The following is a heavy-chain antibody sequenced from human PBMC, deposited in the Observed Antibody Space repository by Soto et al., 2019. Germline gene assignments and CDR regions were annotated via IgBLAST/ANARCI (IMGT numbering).Heavy chain of an antibody. J-gene: IGHJ3*02. CDR1: GFTFSNYN. CDR2: ISGSIIYI. Sequence: GGSLRLSCAASGFTFSNYNMNWVRQAPGKRLEWVSSISGSIIYIYYADSLKGRFTISRDNAKNSLYLQMNTLRAEDTAVYYCARQINGDYTAFDIWGQGTLVTVSS. D-gene: IGHD4-17*01. CDR3: ARQINGDYTAFDI. V-gene: IGHV3-21*01.